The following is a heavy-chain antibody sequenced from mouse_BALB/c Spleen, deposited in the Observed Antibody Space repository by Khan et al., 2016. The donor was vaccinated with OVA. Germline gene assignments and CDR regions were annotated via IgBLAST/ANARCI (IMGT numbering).Heavy chain of an antibody. D-gene: IGHD1-1*01. V-gene: IGHV1-77*01. CDR3: ARSYDGAWFAY. CDR1: GYTFTDYI. J-gene: IGHJ3*01. CDR2: IYPGSGST. Sequence: QVQLQQSGPELVKPGASVKMSCKVSGYTFTDYIITWVKQRTGQGLEWIGEIYPGSGSTYYNEKFKGKATLTADKSSNTVNMQLSSLTSEDSAVXFGARSYDGAWFAYWGQGTLVTVSA.